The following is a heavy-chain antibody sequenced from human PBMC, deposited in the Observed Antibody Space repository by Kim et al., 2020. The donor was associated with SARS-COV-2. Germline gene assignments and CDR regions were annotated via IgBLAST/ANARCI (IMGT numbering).Heavy chain of an antibody. CDR1: GYNFPTYW. Sequence: GESLKISCKGSGYNFPTYWIGWVRQMPGKGLEWLGIIYPADSDTRYNPSFQGQVTLSADKSSSTAFLQLNSLQASDSGIYYCGRHRYSTSTTYGLDVWGQGTTVTVS. CDR3: GRHRYSTSTTYGLDV. D-gene: IGHD5-18*01. CDR2: IYPADSDT. J-gene: IGHJ6*02. V-gene: IGHV5-51*01.